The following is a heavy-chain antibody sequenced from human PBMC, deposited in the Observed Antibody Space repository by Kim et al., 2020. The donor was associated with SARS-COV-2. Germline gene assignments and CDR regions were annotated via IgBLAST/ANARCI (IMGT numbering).Heavy chain of an antibody. CDR2: IYYSGST. V-gene: IGHV4-31*03. J-gene: IGHJ5*02. CDR1: GGSISSGGYY. Sequence: SETLSLTCTVSGGSISSGGYYWSWIRQHPGKGLEWIGYIYYSGSTYYNPSLKSRVTISVDTSKNQFSLKLSSVTAADTAVYYCARVEKAYCGGDCYSDWFDPWGQGTLVTVSS. CDR3: ARVEKAYCGGDCYSDWFDP. D-gene: IGHD2-21*01.